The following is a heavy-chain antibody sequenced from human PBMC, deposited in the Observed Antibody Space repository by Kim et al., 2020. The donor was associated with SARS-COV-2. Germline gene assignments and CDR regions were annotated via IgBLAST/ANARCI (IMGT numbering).Heavy chain of an antibody. CDR1: GFTFSSSD. V-gene: IGHV3-23*01. D-gene: IGHD2-15*01. CDR3: AKEGRSFTPGY. CDR2: ISGSGGNT. Sequence: GGSLRLSCAASGFTFSSSDMNWVRQAPGKGLEWVSDISGSGGNTYYADSVKGRFTISRDNPKNMLYLQMNSLRAEDTAIYYCAKEGRSFTPGYWGQGTLVTVSS. J-gene: IGHJ4*02.